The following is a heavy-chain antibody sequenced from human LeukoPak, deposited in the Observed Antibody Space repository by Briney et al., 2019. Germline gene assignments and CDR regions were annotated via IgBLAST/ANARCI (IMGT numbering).Heavy chain of an antibody. CDR2: ISSSSSYM. J-gene: IGHJ4*02. CDR1: GFTFSSYG. CDR3: ARDRGSGWHTFDY. D-gene: IGHD6-19*01. Sequence: GGSLRLSCAASGFTFSSYGMHWVRQAPGKGLEWVSSISSSSSYMFYADSVRGRFTISRDNAKNSLYLQMNSLRAEDTAVYYCARDRGSGWHTFDYWGQGTLVTVSS. V-gene: IGHV3-21*01.